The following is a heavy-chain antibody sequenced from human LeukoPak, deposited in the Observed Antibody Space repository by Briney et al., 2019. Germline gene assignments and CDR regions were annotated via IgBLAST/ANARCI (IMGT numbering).Heavy chain of an antibody. V-gene: IGHV1-2*02. CDR1: GFTFTGHY. D-gene: IGHD4-23*01. CDR3: VREGNEVLTKDFDS. J-gene: IGHJ4*02. Sequence: AASVKVSCKASGFTFTGHYIHWVRQAPRQGLEWMGYINPHSGGTNSPQKFQGRVTLTTDTSISAAYMELSSLISDDTAMYYCVREGNEVLTKDFDSWGQGTLVTVSS. CDR2: INPHSGGT.